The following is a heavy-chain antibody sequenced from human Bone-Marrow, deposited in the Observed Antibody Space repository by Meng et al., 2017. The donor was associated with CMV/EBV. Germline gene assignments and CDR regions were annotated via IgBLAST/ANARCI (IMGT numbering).Heavy chain of an antibody. D-gene: IGHD4-23*01. J-gene: IGHJ2*01. V-gene: IGHV3-33*06. CDR3: AKDYGGHENWYFDL. CDR2: IWYDGSNK. Sequence: GGSLRLSCAASGFTFSSYGMHWVRQAPGKGLEWVAVIWYDGSNKYYADSVKGRFTISRDNSKNTLYLQMNSLRAEDTAVYYCAKDYGGHENWYFDLWGRGTLVTVSS. CDR1: GFTFSSYG.